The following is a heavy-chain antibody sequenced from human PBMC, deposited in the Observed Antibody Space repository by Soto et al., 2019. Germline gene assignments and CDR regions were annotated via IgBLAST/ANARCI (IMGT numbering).Heavy chain of an antibody. Sequence: GALRLSCAASGFTFSSYWMHWVRQAPGKGLVWVSRINSDGSSTSYADSVKGRFTISRDNAKNTLYLQMNSLRAEDTAVYYCAREDYDFWSGYSYGMDVWGQGTTVTVSS. CDR1: GFTFSSYW. CDR2: INSDGSST. V-gene: IGHV3-74*01. J-gene: IGHJ6*02. CDR3: AREDYDFWSGYSYGMDV. D-gene: IGHD3-3*01.